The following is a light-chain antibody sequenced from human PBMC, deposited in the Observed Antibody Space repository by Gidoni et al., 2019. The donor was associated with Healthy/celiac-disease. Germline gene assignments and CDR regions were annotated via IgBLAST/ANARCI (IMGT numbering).Light chain of an antibody. CDR2: GAS. V-gene: IGKV3-15*01. CDR1: QSVSSK. Sequence: EIVMTQSPATLSVSPGERAPLACRASQSVSSKLAWYQQKPGQAPRLLIDGASTRATSIPARFSGSGSGTEFTLTISSLQSEDFAVYYCQQYNNWPPPITFGQGTRLEIK. J-gene: IGKJ5*01. CDR3: QQYNNWPPPIT.